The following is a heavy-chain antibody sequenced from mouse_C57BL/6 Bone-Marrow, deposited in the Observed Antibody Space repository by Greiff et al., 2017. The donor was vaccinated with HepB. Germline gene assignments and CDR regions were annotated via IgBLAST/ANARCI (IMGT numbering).Heavy chain of an antibody. Sequence: EVKLVESGGGLVKPGGSLKLSCAASGFTFSSYAMSWVRQTPEKRLEWVATISDGGSYTYYPDNVKGRFTISRDNAKNNLYLQISHLKSEDTAMYYCARGTVYAMDYWGQGTSVTVSS. CDR2: ISDGGSYT. J-gene: IGHJ4*01. CDR1: GFTFSSYA. V-gene: IGHV5-4*03. CDR3: ARGTVYAMDY.